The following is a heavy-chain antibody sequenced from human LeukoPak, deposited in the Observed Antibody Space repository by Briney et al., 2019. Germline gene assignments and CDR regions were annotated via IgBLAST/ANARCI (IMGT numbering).Heavy chain of an antibody. V-gene: IGHV3-30-3*01. D-gene: IGHD2-15*01. CDR1: GFTFSSYA. CDR3: AREAGVVVVVAATPIGYYGMDV. J-gene: IGHJ6*02. Sequence: GRSLRLSCAASGFTFSSYAMHWVRQAPGKGLEWVAVISYDGSNKYYADSVKGRFTISRDNSKNTLYLQMNSLRAEDTAVYYCAREAGVVVVVAATPIGYYGMDVWGQGTTVTVSS. CDR2: ISYDGSNK.